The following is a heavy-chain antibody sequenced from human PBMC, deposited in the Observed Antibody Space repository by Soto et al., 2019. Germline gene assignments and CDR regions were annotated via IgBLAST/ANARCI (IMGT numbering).Heavy chain of an antibody. CDR1: GGSLISYY. CDR3: AREGYNFGPFDY. J-gene: IGHJ4*02. V-gene: IGHV4-59*01. Sequence: SETLSLTCTVSGGSLISYYWSWILRPPGMGLEWIASISYSGTTNYNSSLKSRVTISIDTSKNQFSLKFNSVTAADTAVYYCAREGYNFGPFDYWGQGALVTVSS. CDR2: ISYSGTT. D-gene: IGHD5-18*01.